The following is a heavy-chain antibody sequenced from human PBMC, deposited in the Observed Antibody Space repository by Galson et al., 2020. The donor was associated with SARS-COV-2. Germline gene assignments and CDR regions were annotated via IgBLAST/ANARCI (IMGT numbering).Heavy chain of an antibody. D-gene: IGHD3-3*01. CDR1: GFSFSDHW. CDR2: VNPDGGST. J-gene: IGHJ4*02. CDR3: ARVMSVSYDFWSELDY. Sequence: ALHGESLKISCAASGFSFSDHWMHWVRQTPGKGLEWVAHVNPDGGSTNYGDSVKGRFTISRDNVRHTLYLEMNSLRVEDTATYYCARVMSVSYDFWSELDYWGQGTLVTVSS. V-gene: IGHV3-74*01.